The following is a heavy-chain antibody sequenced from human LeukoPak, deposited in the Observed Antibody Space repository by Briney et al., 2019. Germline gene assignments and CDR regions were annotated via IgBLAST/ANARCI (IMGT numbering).Heavy chain of an antibody. Sequence: ASVKVSCKASGYTFTSYGISWVRQAPGQGLEWMGWISAYNGNTNYAQKLQGRVTITTDESTSTAYMEPSSLRSEDTAVYYCASKGIAAAKNWFDPWGQGTLVTVSS. V-gene: IGHV1-18*01. CDR1: GYTFTSYG. CDR3: ASKGIAAAKNWFDP. CDR2: ISAYNGNT. J-gene: IGHJ5*02. D-gene: IGHD6-13*01.